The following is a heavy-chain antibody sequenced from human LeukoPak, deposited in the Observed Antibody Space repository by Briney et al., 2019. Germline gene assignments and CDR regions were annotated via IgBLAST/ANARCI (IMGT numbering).Heavy chain of an antibody. V-gene: IGHV4-34*01. D-gene: IGHD3-22*01. CDR1: GGSFSGYY. Sequence: PSETLSLTCAVYGGSFSGYYWSWIRQPPGKGLEWIGEINHSGSTNYNPSLKSRVTISVDTSKNQFSLKLSSVTAADTAVYYCARHGYYYDSSGYKSDYYYMDVWGKGTTVTISS. CDR2: INHSGST. CDR3: ARHGYYYDSSGYKSDYYYMDV. J-gene: IGHJ6*03.